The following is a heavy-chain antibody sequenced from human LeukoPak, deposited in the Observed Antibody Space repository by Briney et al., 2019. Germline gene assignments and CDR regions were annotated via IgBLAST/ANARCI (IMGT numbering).Heavy chain of an antibody. Sequence: VASVKVSCKASGYTLTNYGISWVRQAPGQGLDWMGWISGYNGNTNYVQKFQGRVTMTRDMSTSTVYMELSSLRSEDTAVYYCARSRTVPATPGYWGQGTLVTVSS. CDR2: ISGYNGNT. D-gene: IGHD2-2*01. V-gene: IGHV1-18*01. J-gene: IGHJ4*02. CDR1: GYTLTNYG. CDR3: ARSRTVPATPGY.